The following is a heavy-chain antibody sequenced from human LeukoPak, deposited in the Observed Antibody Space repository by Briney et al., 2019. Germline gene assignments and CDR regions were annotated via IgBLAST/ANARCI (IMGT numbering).Heavy chain of an antibody. Sequence: SVKVSCKASGGTFGSYAISWVRQAPGQGLEWMGGIIPIFGTANYAQKFQGRVTITTDESTSTAYMELSSLRSEDTAVYYCARDGRWLQSYYFDYWGQGTLVTVSS. J-gene: IGHJ4*02. D-gene: IGHD5-24*01. CDR2: IIPIFGTA. CDR1: GGTFGSYA. CDR3: ARDGRWLQSYYFDY. V-gene: IGHV1-69*05.